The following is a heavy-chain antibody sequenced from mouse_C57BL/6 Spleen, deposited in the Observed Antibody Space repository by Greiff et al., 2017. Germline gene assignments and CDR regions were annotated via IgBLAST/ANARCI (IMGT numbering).Heavy chain of an antibody. CDR3: ARQITTVEYYFDY. D-gene: IGHD1-1*01. Sequence: EVQLVESGGDLVKPGGSLKLSCAASGFTFSSYGMSWVRQTPDKRLEWVATISSGGSYTYYPDSVKGRFTISRDNAKNTLYLQMSSLKSEDTAMYYCARQITTVEYYFDYWGQGTTRTVSS. CDR2: ISSGGSYT. J-gene: IGHJ2*01. CDR1: GFTFSSYG. V-gene: IGHV5-6*01.